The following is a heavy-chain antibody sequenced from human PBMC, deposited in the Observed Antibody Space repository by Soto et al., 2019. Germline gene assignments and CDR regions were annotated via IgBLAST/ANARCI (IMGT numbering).Heavy chain of an antibody. V-gene: IGHV4-34*01. Sequence: QVQLQQWGAGLLKPSETLSLTCAVYGGSFSGYYWSWIRQPPGKGLEWIGEINHSGSTNYNPSLKSRVTISVDTSKNQFSMKLSSVTAADTAVYYCASGSRGPVILGSYRYMGAPFDYWGQGTLVTVSS. J-gene: IGHJ4*02. CDR2: INHSGST. CDR1: GGSFSGYY. D-gene: IGHD3-16*02. CDR3: ASGSRGPVILGSYRYMGAPFDY.